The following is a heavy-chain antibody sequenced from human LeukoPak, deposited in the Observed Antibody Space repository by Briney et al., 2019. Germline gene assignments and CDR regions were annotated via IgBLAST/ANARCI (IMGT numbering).Heavy chain of an antibody. D-gene: IGHD6-13*01. CDR1: GGSISSGSYY. Sequence: PSETLSLTCTVSGGSISSGSYYWRWIRQPAGKGLEWIGRIYTSGSTNYNPSLKSRVTISVDTSKNQFSLKLSSVTAADTAVYYCARVTASSSWRYYYYYYMDVWGKGATVTVSS. CDR2: IYTSGST. CDR3: ARVTASSSWRYYYYYYMDV. V-gene: IGHV4-61*02. J-gene: IGHJ6*03.